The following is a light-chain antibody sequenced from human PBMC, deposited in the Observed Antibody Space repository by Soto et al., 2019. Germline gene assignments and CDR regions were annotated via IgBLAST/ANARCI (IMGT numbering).Light chain of an antibody. J-gene: IGKJ4*01. CDR3: QQYGNLPLT. CDR2: DAS. V-gene: IGKV1-33*01. CDR1: QDITNY. Sequence: IRMTQSPSSFSASTGDRVTVTCHASQDITNYLNWYQQKPGKAPKLLINDASNLEKGVPSRFSGGGSGTEFTFTISSLQLEDIAAYYCQQYGNLPLTFGGGSKVENK.